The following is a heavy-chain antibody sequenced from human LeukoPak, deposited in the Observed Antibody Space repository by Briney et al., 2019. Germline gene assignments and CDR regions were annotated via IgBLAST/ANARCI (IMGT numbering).Heavy chain of an antibody. V-gene: IGHV3-30*18. CDR1: GFPFSAYG. CDR3: AKDRPGVVPAAMDIYYYYMDV. D-gene: IGHD2-2*01. CDR2: ISYDGSNK. Sequence: PGGSLRLSCAAPGFPFSAYGMNWVRQAPGKGLEWVAVISYDGSNKYADSVKGRFTISRDNSKNTLYLQMNSLRAEDTAVYYCAKDRPGVVPAAMDIYYYYMDVWGKGTTVTVSS. J-gene: IGHJ6*03.